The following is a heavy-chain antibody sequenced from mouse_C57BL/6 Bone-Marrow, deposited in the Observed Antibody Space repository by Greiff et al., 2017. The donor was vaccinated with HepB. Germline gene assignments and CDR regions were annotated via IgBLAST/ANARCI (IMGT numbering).Heavy chain of an antibody. D-gene: IGHD2-3*01. V-gene: IGHV3-1*01. CDR3: AREGGLLVFGY. Sequence: EVHLVESGPGMVKPSQSLSLTCTVTGYSITSGYDWQWIRHFPGNKLEWMGYISYSGSTNYNPSLKSRISLTHDTSKNHFFLKLNSVTTEDTATYYCAREGGLLVFGYWGQGTTVTVSS. J-gene: IGHJ4*01. CDR1: GYSITSGYD. CDR2: ISYSGST.